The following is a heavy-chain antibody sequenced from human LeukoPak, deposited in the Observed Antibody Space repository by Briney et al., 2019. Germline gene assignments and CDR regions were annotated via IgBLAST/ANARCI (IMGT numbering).Heavy chain of an antibody. J-gene: IGHJ4*02. CDR2: INYSGST. CDR1: VCSISSSSYY. D-gene: IGHD6-19*01. V-gene: IGHV4-61*05. CDR3: ASVYSSGWEYNTAFDY. Sequence: SETLSLTCPVSVCSISSSSYYWGWLRQPPGKGLEGIGYINYSGSTNYNPSLERRVTKSVGTAKTQFFLTLGAVTAPATVVYCCASVYSSGWEYNTAFDYLGRGTKATVSS.